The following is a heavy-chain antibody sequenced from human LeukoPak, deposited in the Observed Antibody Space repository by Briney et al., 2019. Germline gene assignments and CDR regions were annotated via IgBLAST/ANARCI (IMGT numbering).Heavy chain of an antibody. D-gene: IGHD7-27*01. CDR2: ASYDGSNK. J-gene: IGHJ4*02. CDR1: GFTFSTYG. CDR3: AKDWGNWGYGYYFDH. V-gene: IGHV3-30*18. Sequence: GRSLRLSCAASGFTFSTYGMHWVRQAPGKGLEWVAVASYDGSNKHYADSVKGRFTISRDNPKNTLYLQMNSLRAEDTAVYYCAKDWGNWGYGYYFDHWGQGTLVTVSS.